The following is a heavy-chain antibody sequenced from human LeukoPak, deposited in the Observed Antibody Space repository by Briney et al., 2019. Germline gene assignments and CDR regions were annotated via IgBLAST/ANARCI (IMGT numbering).Heavy chain of an antibody. V-gene: IGHV3-21*01. CDR1: GFTFSSYS. D-gene: IGHD1-26*01. Sequence: PGGSLRLSCAASGFTFSSYSMNWVRQAPGKGLEWVSSISSSSSYIYYADSVKGRFTISRDNAKNSLYLQMNSLRAEDTAVYYCARDGGYAIVGALDYWGQGTLVTVSS. CDR2: ISSSSSYI. J-gene: IGHJ4*02. CDR3: ARDGGYAIVGALDY.